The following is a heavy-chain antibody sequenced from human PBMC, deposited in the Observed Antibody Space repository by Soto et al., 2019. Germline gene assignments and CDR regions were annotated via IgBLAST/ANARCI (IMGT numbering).Heavy chain of an antibody. Sequence: GGSLRLSCAASGFTFSSYGMHRVRQAPGKGLEWVAVISYDGSNKYYADSVKGRFTISRDNSKNTLYLQMNSLRAEDTAVYYCAKDMPPFLEWTRGYYYYGMDVWGQGTTVTVSS. J-gene: IGHJ6*02. CDR2: ISYDGSNK. D-gene: IGHD3-3*01. CDR1: GFTFSSYG. V-gene: IGHV3-30*18. CDR3: AKDMPPFLEWTRGYYYYGMDV.